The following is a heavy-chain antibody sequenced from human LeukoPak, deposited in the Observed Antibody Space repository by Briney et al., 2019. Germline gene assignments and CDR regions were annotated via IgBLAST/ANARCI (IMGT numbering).Heavy chain of an antibody. Sequence: PEGSLRLSCAASGFTVSTNYMSWVRQAPGKGLEWVSVIYSGDSTYYADSVKGRFTISRDNSKNTLYLQMNSLRAEDTAVYYCARGSGGHGGGPAFDYWGQGTLVTVSS. V-gene: IGHV3-53*01. J-gene: IGHJ4*02. D-gene: IGHD2-15*01. CDR3: ARGSGGHGGGPAFDY. CDR2: IYSGDST. CDR1: GFTVSTNY.